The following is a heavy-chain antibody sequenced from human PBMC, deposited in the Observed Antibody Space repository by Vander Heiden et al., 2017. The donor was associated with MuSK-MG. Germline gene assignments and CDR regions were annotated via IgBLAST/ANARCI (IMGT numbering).Heavy chain of an antibody. Sequence: QLQLQESGPGLVKPSETLSLTCTVSGGSISSSSYYWGWIRQPPGKGLEWIGSIYYSGSTYYNPSLKSRVTISVDTSKNQFSLKLSSVTAADTAVYYCARLRVWDSSSWYGWEFDPWGQGTLVTVSS. CDR1: GGSISSSSYY. CDR3: ARLRVWDSSSWYGWEFDP. D-gene: IGHD6-13*01. J-gene: IGHJ5*02. V-gene: IGHV4-39*01. CDR2: IYYSGST.